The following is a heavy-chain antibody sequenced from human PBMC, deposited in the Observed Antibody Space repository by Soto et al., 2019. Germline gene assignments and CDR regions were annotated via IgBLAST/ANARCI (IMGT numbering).Heavy chain of an antibody. CDR1: GFTFSSYA. D-gene: IGHD2-8*01. V-gene: IGHV3-30-3*01. CDR3: AGDRGYCTNGVLYTENWFDP. CDR2: ISYDGSNK. J-gene: IGHJ5*02. Sequence: QVQLVESGGGVVQPGRSLRLSCAASGFTFSSYAMHWVRQAPGKGLEWVAVISYDGSNKYYADSVKGRFTISRDNSKNTMYLQMNSLRAEETAVYYCAGDRGYCTNGVLYTENWFDPWGQGTLVTVSS.